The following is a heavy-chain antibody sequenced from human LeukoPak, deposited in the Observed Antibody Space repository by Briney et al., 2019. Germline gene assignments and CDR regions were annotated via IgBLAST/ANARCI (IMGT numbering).Heavy chain of an antibody. CDR3: AREVELLKTHYFDY. V-gene: IGHV1-18*01. CDR1: GYTFTSYG. Sequence: GASVKVSCKASGYTFTSYGISWVRQAPGQGLEWMGWISAYNGNTNYAQKLQGRVTMTTDTSTSTAYMELSRLRSDDTAVYYCAREVELLKTHYFDYWGQGTLVTVSS. D-gene: IGHD1-7*01. CDR2: ISAYNGNT. J-gene: IGHJ4*02.